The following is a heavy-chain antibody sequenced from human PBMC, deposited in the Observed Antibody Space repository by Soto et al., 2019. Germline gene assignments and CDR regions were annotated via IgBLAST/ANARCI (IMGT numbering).Heavy chain of an antibody. CDR3: ARGQTWAHFDY. Sequence: EVQLVESGGGLVQPGGSLRLSCAASGFTFSSYAMHWVRQAPGKGLEYVSAISPNGDSTYYANSVKGRFTISRDNSKSTLYLQMGSLRAEDLAVYYCARGQTWAHFDYWDQGTLVTVSS. J-gene: IGHJ4*02. V-gene: IGHV3-64*01. CDR2: ISPNGDST. D-gene: IGHD1-26*01. CDR1: GFTFSSYA.